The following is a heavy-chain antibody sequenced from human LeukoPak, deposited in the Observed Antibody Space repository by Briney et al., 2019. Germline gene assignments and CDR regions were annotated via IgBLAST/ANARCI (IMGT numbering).Heavy chain of an antibody. D-gene: IGHD3-10*01. V-gene: IGHV4-38-2*01. J-gene: IGHJ6*04. Sequence: PSETLSLTCAVSGYSISSGYYWGWIRQPPGKGLEWIGSIYHSGSTYYNPSLKSRVTISVDTSKNQFSLKLSSVTAADTAVYYCARADYYGSGSYYGMDVWAKGPRSPSPQ. CDR2: IYHSGST. CDR3: ARADYYGSGSYYGMDV. CDR1: GYSISSGYY.